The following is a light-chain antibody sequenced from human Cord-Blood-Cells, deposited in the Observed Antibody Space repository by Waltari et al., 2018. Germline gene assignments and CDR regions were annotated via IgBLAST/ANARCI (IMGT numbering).Light chain of an antibody. CDR3: SSYTSSSTLDV. V-gene: IGLV2-14*01. CDR1: SSDVGGYNY. Sequence: QSALTQPASVSGSPGQSITISCTGTSSDVGGYNYVSWYQQHPGKAPKLMNYEVSNRPSGVSNRFSGSKSGNTASLTISGLQAEDEADYYCSSYTSSSTLDVFGTGTKVTVL. J-gene: IGLJ1*01. CDR2: EVS.